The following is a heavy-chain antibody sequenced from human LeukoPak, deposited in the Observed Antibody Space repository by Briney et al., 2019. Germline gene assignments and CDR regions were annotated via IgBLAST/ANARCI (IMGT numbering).Heavy chain of an antibody. D-gene: IGHD3-3*01. V-gene: IGHV3-30*01. CDR3: ARDLNVYDFPSPFECSY. Sequence: GGSLRLSCAASGFTFSSYAMHWVRQAPGKGLEWVAVISYDGSNKYYADSVKGRFTISRDNSKNTLYLQMNSLRAEDTAVYYCARDLNVYDFPSPFECSYWGQGTLVTVSS. CDR2: ISYDGSNK. CDR1: GFTFSSYA. J-gene: IGHJ4*02.